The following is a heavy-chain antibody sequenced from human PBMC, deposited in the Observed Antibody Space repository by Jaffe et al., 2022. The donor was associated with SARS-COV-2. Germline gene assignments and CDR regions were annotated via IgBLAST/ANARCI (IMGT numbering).Heavy chain of an antibody. CDR1: GGSFSGYY. CDR3: ARARSYGSGSPNFDY. D-gene: IGHD3-10*01. CDR2: INHSGST. Sequence: QVQLQQWGAGLLKPSETLSLTCAVYGGSFSGYYWSWIRQPPGKGLEWIGEINHSGSTNYNPSLKSRVTISVDTSKNQFSLKLSSVTAADTAVYYCARARSYGSGSPNFDYWGQGTLVTVSS. V-gene: IGHV4-34*01. J-gene: IGHJ4*02.